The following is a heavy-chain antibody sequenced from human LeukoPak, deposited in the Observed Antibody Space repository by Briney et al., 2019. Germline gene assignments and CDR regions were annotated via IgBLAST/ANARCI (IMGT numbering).Heavy chain of an antibody. CDR3: ARDKVTY. CDR1: GFTFSDYW. CDR2: INMDGGET. J-gene: IGHJ4*02. Sequence: GGSLRLSCAVSGFTFSDYWMSWVRQAPGKGLEWVAHINMDGGETYYVDSVKGRFTISRDNAKNSLYLQMNSLRVEDTAVYYCARDKVTYWGQGTLVTVSS. V-gene: IGHV3-7*01.